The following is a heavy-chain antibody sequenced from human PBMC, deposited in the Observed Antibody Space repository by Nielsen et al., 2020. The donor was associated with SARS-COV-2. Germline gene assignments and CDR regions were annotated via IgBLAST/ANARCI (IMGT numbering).Heavy chain of an antibody. CDR3: ARDAVAGDY. D-gene: IGHD6-13*01. Sequence: SETLSLTCTVSGYSITIGYYWGWIRQAPGKGLEWIVSISHRGSTYYNPSLESRVTISRDTSKNQFSLRLNSVTAADTAIYYCARDAVAGDYWGQGTLVTVSS. CDR2: ISHRGST. CDR1: GYSITIGYY. V-gene: IGHV4-38-2*02. J-gene: IGHJ4*02.